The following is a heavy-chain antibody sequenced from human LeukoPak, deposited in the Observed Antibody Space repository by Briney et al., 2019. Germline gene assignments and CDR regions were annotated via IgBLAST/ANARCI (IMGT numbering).Heavy chain of an antibody. D-gene: IGHD2-21*01. CDR1: GFTFSSYP. J-gene: IGHJ4*02. Sequence: GGSLRLSCAASGFTFSSYPMSWVPQAPGKGLEWVSAISGSGGSTYYADSVKGRFTISRGNSKNTLYLQMNSLRAEDTAVYYCAKFLPTHIVVANYYFDYWGQGTLVTVSS. CDR2: ISGSGGST. CDR3: AKFLPTHIVVANYYFDY. V-gene: IGHV3-23*01.